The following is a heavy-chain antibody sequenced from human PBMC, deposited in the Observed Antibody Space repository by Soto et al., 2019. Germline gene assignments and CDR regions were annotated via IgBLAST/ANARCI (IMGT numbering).Heavy chain of an antibody. CDR2: IFDSGST. CDR3: ARESMPLTNDWYFDL. Sequence: QVQLQESGPGLVKPSETLSLTCTVSGGSISGGVHSWSWIRQPPGKGLEWIGHIFDSGSTYYNPSLKSRLTRSVDTSKNQFSLRLSSVTAADTAVYYCARESMPLTNDWYFDLWGRGTLVTVSS. CDR1: GGSISGGVHS. D-gene: IGHD2-8*01. J-gene: IGHJ2*01. V-gene: IGHV4-30-4*01.